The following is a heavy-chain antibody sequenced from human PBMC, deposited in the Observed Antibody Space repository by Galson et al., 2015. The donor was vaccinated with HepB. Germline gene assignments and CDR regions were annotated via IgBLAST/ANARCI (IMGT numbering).Heavy chain of an antibody. CDR3: ARPVYQDYYDTNGIEVFDI. J-gene: IGHJ3*02. CDR1: GYSFASYW. Sequence: QSGAEVKKPGESLKISCKGSGYSFASYWIGWVRQMPGKGLEWMGIIYPDDSDTRYSPSFQGQVTISADKSISIAYLQWSSLKASDTAMYYCARPVYQDYYDTNGIEVFDIWGQGTMVTVSS. D-gene: IGHD3-22*01. CDR2: IYPDDSDT. V-gene: IGHV5-51*03.